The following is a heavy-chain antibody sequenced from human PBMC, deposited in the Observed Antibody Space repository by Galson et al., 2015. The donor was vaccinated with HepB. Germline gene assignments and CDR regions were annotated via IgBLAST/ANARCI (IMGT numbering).Heavy chain of an antibody. CDR1: GYSFSSYA. CDR3: AREVGPYSSTWVDWYFDL. D-gene: IGHD6-13*01. V-gene: IGHV1-3*01. J-gene: IGHJ2*01. CDR2: INAGNAYT. Sequence: SVKVSCKASGYSFSSYAMHWVRQAPGPGLEWMGWINAGNAYTRYSQKFQGRVAITRDTSASTAYMELSSLRSEDTAVYYCAREVGPYSSTWVDWYFDLWGRGTLVTVSS.